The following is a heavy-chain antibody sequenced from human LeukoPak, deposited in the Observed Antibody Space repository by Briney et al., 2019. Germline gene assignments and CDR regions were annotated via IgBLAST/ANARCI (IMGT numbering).Heavy chain of an antibody. V-gene: IGHV3-30-3*01. CDR2: ISYDGSNK. CDR3: ARSIAVAGDYYYGMDV. J-gene: IGHJ6*02. D-gene: IGHD6-19*01. Sequence: GGSLRLSCAASGFTFSSYAMHWVRQAPGKGLEWVPVISYDGSNKYYADSVKGRFTISRDNSKNTLYLQMNSLRAEDTAVYYCARSIAVAGDYYYGMDVWGQGTTVTVSS. CDR1: GFTFSSYA.